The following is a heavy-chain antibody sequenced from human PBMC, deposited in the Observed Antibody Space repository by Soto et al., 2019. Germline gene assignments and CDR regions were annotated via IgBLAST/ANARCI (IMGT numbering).Heavy chain of an antibody. V-gene: IGHV3-23*01. CDR1: GFTFSSYA. Sequence: GGSLRLSCVASGFTFSSYAMSWVRQAPGKGLEWVSAISGSGGSTYYADSVKGRFTISRDNSKNTLYLQMNSLRAEDTAVYYCAKGGNVWFGEGAFDIWGQGTMVTVSS. CDR2: ISGSGGST. D-gene: IGHD3-10*01. J-gene: IGHJ3*02. CDR3: AKGGNVWFGEGAFDI.